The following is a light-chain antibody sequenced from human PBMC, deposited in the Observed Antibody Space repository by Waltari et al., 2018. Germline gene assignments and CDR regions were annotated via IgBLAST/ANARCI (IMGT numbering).Light chain of an antibody. CDR1: QSVLYSSNNKNY. V-gene: IGKV4-1*01. CDR3: HQYHSGHT. Sequence: DIVMTQSPDSLAVSLGERATINCKSSQSVLYSSNNKNYLAWYQQKPGQTPKLLIYWASTRDSRFPDRFSGSGSDTYFTLTISSLQAADVAVYYCHQYHSGHTSGQATKLEI. J-gene: IGKJ2*01. CDR2: WAS.